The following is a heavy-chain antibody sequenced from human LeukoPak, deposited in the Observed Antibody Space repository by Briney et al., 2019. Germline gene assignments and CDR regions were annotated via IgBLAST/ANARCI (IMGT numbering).Heavy chain of an antibody. V-gene: IGHV4-4*07. Sequence: KTSETLSLTCTVSGGSISSYYWSWIRQPAGKGLEWIGRIYTSGSTNYNPSLKSRVTMSVDTSKNQFSLRLTSVTAADTAAYYCARAESGYSGYRNGYYYYYMDVWGKGTTVTVSS. D-gene: IGHD5-12*01. J-gene: IGHJ6*03. CDR1: GGSISSYY. CDR3: ARAESGYSGYRNGYYYYYMDV. CDR2: IYTSGST.